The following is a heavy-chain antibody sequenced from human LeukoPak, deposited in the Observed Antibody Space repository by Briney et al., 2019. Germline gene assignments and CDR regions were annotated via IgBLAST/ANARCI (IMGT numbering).Heavy chain of an antibody. J-gene: IGHJ6*03. Sequence: GGSLRLSCTAAGFTFGDYAMSWFRQAPGKGLEWVGFIRSKAYGGTTEYAASVKGRFTISRDDSKSIAYLQMNSLKTEDTAVYYCARVAYSYGSPYYYYYYMDVWGKGTTVTVSS. CDR3: ARVAYSYGSPYYYYYYMDV. D-gene: IGHD5-18*01. CDR1: GFTFGDYA. CDR2: IRSKAYGGTT. V-gene: IGHV3-49*03.